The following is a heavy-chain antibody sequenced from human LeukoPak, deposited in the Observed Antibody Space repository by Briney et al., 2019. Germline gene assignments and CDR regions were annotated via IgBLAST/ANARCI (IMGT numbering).Heavy chain of an antibody. CDR1: GYTFTSYG. CDR2: ISAYNGNT. D-gene: IGHD2-2*01. V-gene: IGHV1-18*01. Sequence: ASVKVSCKASGYTFTSYGISWVRQAPGQGLEWMGWISAYNGNTNYAQKLQGRVTMTTDTSTSTAYMELRSLRSDDTAVYYCARGQDIVVVPAAIEYDYWGQGTLVTVSS. CDR3: ARGQDIVVVPAAIEYDY. J-gene: IGHJ4*02.